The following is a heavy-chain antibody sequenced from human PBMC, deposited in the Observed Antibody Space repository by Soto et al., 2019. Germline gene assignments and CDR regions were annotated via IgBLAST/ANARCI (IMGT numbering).Heavy chain of an antibody. CDR3: AKAHIGAMAPFDS. V-gene: IGHV3-23*01. J-gene: IGHJ4*02. CDR1: GFSFSSYT. D-gene: IGHD2-8*01. CDR2: ISGSGGAT. Sequence: PGGSLRLSCAASGFSFSSYTMSWVRQAPGKTLEWVSTISGSGGATYYADSVKGRFTISRDNSKNTLYLQVNSLRAEDTAVYYCAKAHIGAMAPFDSWGRGALVTVSS.